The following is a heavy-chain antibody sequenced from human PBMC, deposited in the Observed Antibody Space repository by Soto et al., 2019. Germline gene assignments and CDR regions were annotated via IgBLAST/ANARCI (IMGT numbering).Heavy chain of an antibody. V-gene: IGHV3-23*01. J-gene: IGHJ6*02. CDR2: INIGGDTT. CDR3: AKLLVTQMPYYYYGLDV. CDR1: GFTFSNYA. Sequence: GGSLRLSCGVSGFTFSNYAVSWVRQAPGKGLEWVSAINIGGDTTYYADSVKGRFTMSRDNSKNTLYLQMNSLRAEDTAVYYCAKLLVTQMPYYYYGLDVWGQGTTVTLPS. D-gene: IGHD2-21*02.